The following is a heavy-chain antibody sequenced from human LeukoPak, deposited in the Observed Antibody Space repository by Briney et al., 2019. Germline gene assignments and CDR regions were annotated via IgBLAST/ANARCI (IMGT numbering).Heavy chain of an antibody. CDR3: ARGWQWLVRGYFDY. CDR2: TYYRSKWYN. Sequence: SQTLSLTCAISGDSVSSNSAAWDWIRQSPSRGLEWLGRTYYRSKWYNDYAVSVKSRITINPDTSKNQFSLQLNSVTPEDTAVYYCARGWQWLVRGYFDYWGQGTLVTVSS. V-gene: IGHV6-1*01. CDR1: GDSVSSNSAA. D-gene: IGHD6-19*01. J-gene: IGHJ4*02.